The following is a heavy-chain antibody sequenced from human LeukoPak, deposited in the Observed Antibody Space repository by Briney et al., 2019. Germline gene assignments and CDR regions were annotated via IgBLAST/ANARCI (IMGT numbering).Heavy chain of an antibody. Sequence: GGSLRLSCAASGFTFSNYGIHWVRQAPGKGLEWVAFIRYDGSDKYYAEFVKGRFTISRDSSKNTVYLQMNSLRDEDTAVYYCAKSPYRGGSSWTEFDYWGQGTLVTVSS. V-gene: IGHV3-30*02. CDR1: GFTFSNYG. J-gene: IGHJ4*02. CDR3: AKSPYRGGSSWTEFDY. D-gene: IGHD6-13*01. CDR2: IRYDGSDK.